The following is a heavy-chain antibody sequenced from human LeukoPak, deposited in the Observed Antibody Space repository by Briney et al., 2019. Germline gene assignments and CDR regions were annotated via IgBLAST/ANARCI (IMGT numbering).Heavy chain of an antibody. CDR2: ISYDGSNE. V-gene: IGHV3-30*04. Sequence: PGGSLRLSCAASGFTFSSYAMHWVRRAPGKGLEWVAVISYDGSNEYYADSVKGRFTISRDNSRNTLYLQMNNGLRAEDTAVYYCARDYYYDSGGYYSFDYWGQGTLVTVSS. CDR1: GFTFSSYA. CDR3: ARDYYYDSGGYYSFDY. D-gene: IGHD3-22*01. J-gene: IGHJ4*02.